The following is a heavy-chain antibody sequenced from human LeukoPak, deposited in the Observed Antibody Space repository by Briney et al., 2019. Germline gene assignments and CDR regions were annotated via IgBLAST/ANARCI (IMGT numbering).Heavy chain of an antibody. D-gene: IGHD6-6*01. CDR1: GYTFTSYY. CDR3: ARGGLQQLVGEYYFDY. CDR2: INPSGGST. V-gene: IGHV1-46*01. Sequence: ASVKVSCKASGYTFTSYYMHWVRQAPGQGLEWMGIINPSGGSTSYAQKFQGRVTITADESTSTAYMELSSLRSEDTAVYYCARGGLQQLVGEYYFDYWGQGTLVTVSS. J-gene: IGHJ4*02.